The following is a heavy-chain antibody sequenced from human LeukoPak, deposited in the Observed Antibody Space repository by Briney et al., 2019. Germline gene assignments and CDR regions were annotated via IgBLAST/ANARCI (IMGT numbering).Heavy chain of an antibody. CDR2: INPNSGGT. J-gene: IGHJ5*02. D-gene: IGHD2-15*01. Sequence: ASVKVSCNASEYSFTGYYLHLVRQAPGQGLEWMGWINPNSGGTNYVQKFQGRVTMTRDTSISTAYMELSRLRSDDTAVYYCARDWSDIVEVVAATGWFDPWGQGTLVTVSS. CDR1: EYSFTGYY. CDR3: ARDWSDIVEVVAATGWFDP. V-gene: IGHV1-2*02.